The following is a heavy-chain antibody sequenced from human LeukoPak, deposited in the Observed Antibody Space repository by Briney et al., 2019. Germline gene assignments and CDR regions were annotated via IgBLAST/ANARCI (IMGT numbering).Heavy chain of an antibody. Sequence: SETLSLTCAVYGGSFSGYYWSWIRQPPGKGLEWIGEINHSGSTNYNPSLKSRVTISVDTSKNQFSLKLSSVTAADTAVYYCARGVGAYYMDVWGKGTTVTISS. CDR1: GGSFSGYY. CDR3: ARGVGAYYMDV. J-gene: IGHJ6*03. V-gene: IGHV4-34*01. CDR2: INHSGST. D-gene: IGHD1-26*01.